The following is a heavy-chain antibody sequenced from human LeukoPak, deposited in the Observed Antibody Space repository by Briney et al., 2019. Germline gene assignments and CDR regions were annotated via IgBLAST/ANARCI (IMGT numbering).Heavy chain of an antibody. CDR3: ARGPQYCSDGSCYSYAFDI. J-gene: IGHJ3*02. Sequence: PSDTLSLTCTVSGGSISTSYWSWIRQPPGKGLEWIGYIYYSGSTNYNPSLESRVTISVDTSKNQFSLKLSSVTAADTAVYYCARGPQYCSDGSCYSYAFDIWGQGTMVTVSS. V-gene: IGHV4-59*07. D-gene: IGHD2-15*01. CDR2: IYYSGST. CDR1: GGSISTSY.